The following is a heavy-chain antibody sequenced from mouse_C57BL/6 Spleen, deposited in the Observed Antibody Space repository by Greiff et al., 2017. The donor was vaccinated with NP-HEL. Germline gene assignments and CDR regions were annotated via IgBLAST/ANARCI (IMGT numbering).Heavy chain of an antibody. Sequence: QVQLQQSGAELVKPGASVKMSCKASGYTFTSYWITWVKQRPGQGLEWIGDIYPGSGSTNYNEKFKSKATLTVDTSSSTAYMQLSSLTSEDSAVYYCARGKSMVTTVFDYWGQGTTLTVSS. J-gene: IGHJ2*01. CDR3: ARGKSMVTTVFDY. V-gene: IGHV1-55*01. D-gene: IGHD2-2*01. CDR2: IYPGSGST. CDR1: GYTFTSYW.